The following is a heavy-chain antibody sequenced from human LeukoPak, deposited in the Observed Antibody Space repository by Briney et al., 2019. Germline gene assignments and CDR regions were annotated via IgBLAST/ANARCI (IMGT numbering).Heavy chain of an antibody. CDR2: IYSGGST. CDR1: GFTFSSYE. J-gene: IGHJ4*02. CDR3: ARCSFDWLSRNYYFDY. Sequence: GGSLRLSCAASGFTFSSYEMNWVRQAPGKGLEWVSVIYSGGSTYYADSVKGRFTISRDNSKNTLYLQMNSLRAEDTAVYYCARCSFDWLSRNYYFDYWGQGTLVTVSS. D-gene: IGHD3-9*01. V-gene: IGHV3-53*01.